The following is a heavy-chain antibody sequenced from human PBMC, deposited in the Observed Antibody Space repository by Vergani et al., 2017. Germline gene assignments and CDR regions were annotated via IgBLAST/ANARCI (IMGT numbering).Heavy chain of an antibody. Sequence: EVQLVESGGGLVKPGGSLRLSCAASGFTFSSYSMNWVRQAPGKGLEWVSYISSSSSTIYYADSVKGRFTISRDNAKNSLYLQMNSLRAEDTAVYYCARILLDFWSGYFFDYWGQGTLVTVSS. V-gene: IGHV3-48*01. J-gene: IGHJ4*02. D-gene: IGHD3-3*01. CDR3: ARILLDFWSGYFFDY. CDR2: ISSSSSTI. CDR1: GFTFSSYS.